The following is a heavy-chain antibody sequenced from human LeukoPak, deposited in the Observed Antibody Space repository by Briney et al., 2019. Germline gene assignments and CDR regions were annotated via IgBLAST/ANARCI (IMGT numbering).Heavy chain of an antibody. D-gene: IGHD3-10*01. J-gene: IGHJ4*02. Sequence: ASVKVSCKASGYTFTTYGISWVRQAPGQGLEWMGWISAYNGNTNYAQKLQGRVTMTTDTSTSTAYMELRSLRSDDTAVYYCARDLANYGSGSYGLFDYWGQGTLVTVSS. CDR3: ARDLANYGSGSYGLFDY. CDR1: GYTFTTYG. CDR2: ISAYNGNT. V-gene: IGHV1-18*01.